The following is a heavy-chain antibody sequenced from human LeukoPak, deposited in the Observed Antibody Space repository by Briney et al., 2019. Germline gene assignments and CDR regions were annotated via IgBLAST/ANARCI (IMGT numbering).Heavy chain of an antibody. CDR1: GFTFSSYS. J-gene: IGHJ4*02. CDR2: ISSSSSYI. D-gene: IGHD3-22*01. CDR3: AKATNYYDSGLYFDY. V-gene: IGHV3-21*01. Sequence: GGSLRLSCAASGFTFSSYSMNWVRQAPGKGLEWVSSISSSSSYIYYADSVKGRFTISRDNAKNSLYLQMNSLRAEDTAVYYCAKATNYYDSGLYFDYWGQGTLVTVSS.